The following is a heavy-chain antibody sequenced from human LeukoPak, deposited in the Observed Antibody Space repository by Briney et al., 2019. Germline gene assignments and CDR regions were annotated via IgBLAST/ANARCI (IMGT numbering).Heavy chain of an antibody. CDR3: ARRQTVPRGYCSGGSCLNWFNP. CDR1: GGSISSSSYY. J-gene: IGHJ5*02. V-gene: IGHV4-39*01. D-gene: IGHD2-15*01. Sequence: PSETLSLTCTVSGGSISSSSYYWGWIRQPPGKGLEWIGSIYYSGSTYYNPSLKSRVTISVDTSTNQFSLRLSSVTAADTAVFYCARRQTVPRGYCSGGSCLNWFNPWGQGTLVTVSS. CDR2: IYYSGST.